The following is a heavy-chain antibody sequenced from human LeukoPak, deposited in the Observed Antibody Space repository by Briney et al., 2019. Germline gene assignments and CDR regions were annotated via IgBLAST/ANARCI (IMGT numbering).Heavy chain of an antibody. CDR2: IYYSGST. D-gene: IGHD5-12*01. V-gene: IGHV4-59*01. CDR3: ARDRRGGSDLDY. CDR1: GGSISSYY. J-gene: IGHJ4*02. Sequence: SETLSLTCTVSGGSISSYYWSWIRQPPGKGLEWIGYIYYSGSTNYNPSLKSRVTISVDTSKNQFSLKLSSVTAADTAVYYCARDRRGGSDLDYWGQGTLATVSP.